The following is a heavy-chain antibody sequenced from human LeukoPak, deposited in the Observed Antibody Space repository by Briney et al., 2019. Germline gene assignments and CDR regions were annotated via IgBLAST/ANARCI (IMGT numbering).Heavy chain of an antibody. V-gene: IGHV4-31*03. CDR2: IYYSGST. Sequence: SETLSLTCTVSGGSISSGGYYWSWIRQHPGKGLEWIGYIYYSGSTYYNPSLKSRVTISVDTSKNQFSLKLSSVTAADTAVYYCASRSVRLYYGMDVWGQGTTVTVSS. CDR3: ASRSVRLYYGMDV. J-gene: IGHJ6*02. D-gene: IGHD5-12*01. CDR1: GGSISSGGYY.